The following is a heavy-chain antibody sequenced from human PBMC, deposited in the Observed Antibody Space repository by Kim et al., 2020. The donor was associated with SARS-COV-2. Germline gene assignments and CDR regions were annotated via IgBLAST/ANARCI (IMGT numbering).Heavy chain of an antibody. V-gene: IGHV3-64*01. CDR3: ARDRVEAVAGTLIPYYYYYMDV. Sequence: GGSPRLSCAASGFTFSSYAMHWVRQAPGKGLEYVSAISSNGGSTYYANSVKGRFTISRDNSKNTLYLQMGSLRAEDMAVYYCARDRVEAVAGTLIPYYYYYMDVWGKGTTVTVSS. CDR1: GFTFSSYA. CDR2: ISSNGGST. D-gene: IGHD6-19*01. J-gene: IGHJ6*03.